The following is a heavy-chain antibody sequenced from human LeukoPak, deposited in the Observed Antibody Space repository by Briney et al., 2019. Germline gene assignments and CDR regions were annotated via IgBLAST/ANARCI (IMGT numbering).Heavy chain of an antibody. CDR2: INSDGSRT. CDR1: GLTFSNYW. CDR3: ARVSSGSYFGYYYYYMDV. J-gene: IGHJ6*03. D-gene: IGHD1-26*01. V-gene: IGHV3-74*01. Sequence: GASLPLSGAAPGLTFSNYWMHWVRQAPGKGLVWVSRINSDGSRTSYADSVKGRSTISRDNAKNTLYLQMNSLRAEDTAVYYCARVSSGSYFGYYYYYMDVWGKGTTVTVSS.